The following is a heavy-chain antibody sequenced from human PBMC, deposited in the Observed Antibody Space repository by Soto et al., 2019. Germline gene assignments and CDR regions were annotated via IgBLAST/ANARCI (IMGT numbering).Heavy chain of an antibody. J-gene: IGHJ6*02. CDR1: GFTFSSYW. D-gene: IGHD6-13*01. Sequence: SLRLSCAASGFTFSSYWMHWVRQAPGKGLVWVSRINSDGSSTSYADSVKGRFTISRDNAKNTLYLQINSLRAEDTAVYYCARVVSSWYSIYYGMDVWGQGTTVTVSS. CDR2: INSDGSST. CDR3: ARVVSSWYSIYYGMDV. V-gene: IGHV3-74*01.